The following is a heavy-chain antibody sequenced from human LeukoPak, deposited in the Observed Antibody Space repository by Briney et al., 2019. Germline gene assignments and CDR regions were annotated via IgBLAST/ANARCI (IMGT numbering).Heavy chain of an antibody. CDR1: GYTFTDYF. Sequence: ASVKVSCKASGYTFTDYFIHWVRQAPGQGLEWMGRINPNSGGTNYAQKFQDRVTMTRDTSINTAYMELSRLRSDDTAVYYCARIWLKEGGYCSGGYCYFDYWGQGTLVTVSS. CDR2: INPNSGGT. CDR3: ARIWLKEGGYCSGGYCYFDY. D-gene: IGHD2-15*01. V-gene: IGHV1-2*06. J-gene: IGHJ4*02.